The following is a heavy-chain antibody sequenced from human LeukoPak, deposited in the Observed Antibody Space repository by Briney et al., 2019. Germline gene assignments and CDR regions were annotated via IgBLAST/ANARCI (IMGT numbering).Heavy chain of an antibody. J-gene: IGHJ5*02. CDR2: INPNSGGI. D-gene: IGHD1-26*01. V-gene: IGHV1-2*02. CDR1: GYTFTAFY. CDR3: ARGWTGGSLNWFDP. Sequence: ASVKVSCKASGYTFTAFYIHWVRQAPGQGLEWMGCINPNSGGINYAQKFQGRVTMTRDTSISAAYMQLSSLRSDDTAVYYCARGWTGGSLNWFDPWGQGTLVAVSS.